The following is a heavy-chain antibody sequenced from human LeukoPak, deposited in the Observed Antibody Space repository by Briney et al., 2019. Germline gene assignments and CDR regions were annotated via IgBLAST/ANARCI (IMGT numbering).Heavy chain of an antibody. Sequence: SGGSLRLSCAASGFTFSTYNMNWVRQAPGKGLEWVSYISSSSSIIYYADSVKGRFTISRDNAKNSLYLQMNSLRDEDTAVYYCARWFSTGRGFSDYWGQGILVTVSS. CDR1: GFTFSTYN. J-gene: IGHJ4*02. D-gene: IGHD6-19*01. CDR2: ISSSSSII. CDR3: ARWFSTGRGFSDY. V-gene: IGHV3-48*02.